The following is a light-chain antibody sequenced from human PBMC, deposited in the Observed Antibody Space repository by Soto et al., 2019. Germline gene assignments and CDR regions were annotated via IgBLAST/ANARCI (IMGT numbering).Light chain of an antibody. CDR3: QQYGSSPLT. CDR1: QSVNTNY. CDR2: GAS. Sequence: EIVLTQSPGTLSLSPGERATLSCRASQSVNTNYLAWYQQKSGQPPRLLIYGASSRATGIPDRFSGSGSGTDFTLTISRLEPEDFAAYFCQQYGSSPLTFGQGTRLEIK. J-gene: IGKJ5*01. V-gene: IGKV3-20*01.